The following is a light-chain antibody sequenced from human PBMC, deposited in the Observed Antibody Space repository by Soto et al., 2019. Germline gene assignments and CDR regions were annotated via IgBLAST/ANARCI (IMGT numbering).Light chain of an antibody. CDR2: EVS. V-gene: IGLV2-14*01. CDR1: SNDVGFYDY. CDR3: SSYTRSSTQA. J-gene: IGLJ1*01. Sequence: QSVLTQPASVSGSPGQSITFSCTGTSNDVGFYDYVSWYQQHPGKAPKLLIYEVSNRLSGVSNRFSGSKSSNTASLTISGLQADDEADYYCSSYTRSSTQAFGTGTKVT.